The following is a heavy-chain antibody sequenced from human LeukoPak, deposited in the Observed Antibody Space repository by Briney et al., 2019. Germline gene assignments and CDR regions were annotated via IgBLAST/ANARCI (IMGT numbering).Heavy chain of an antibody. V-gene: IGHV3-11*01. CDR1: GGSISSGGYY. CDR2: ISGSGSSI. Sequence: LSLTCTVSGGSISSGGYYWSWIRQAPGKGLEWVSYISGSGSSIYYADSVKGRFTISRDNAKNSLYLQMNSLRAEDTAVYYCARRKYSGYDAWGQYYYYYYGMDVWGQGTTVTVSS. J-gene: IGHJ6*02. D-gene: IGHD5-12*01. CDR3: ARRKYSGYDAWGQYYYYYYGMDV.